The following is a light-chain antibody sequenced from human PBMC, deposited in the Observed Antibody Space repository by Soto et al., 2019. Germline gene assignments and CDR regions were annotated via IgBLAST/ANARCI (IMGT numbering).Light chain of an antibody. V-gene: IGKV3-15*01. J-gene: IGKJ1*01. CDR1: QSVRSTY. Sequence: EIVLTQSPGTLSLSPGETATLPCRASQSVRSTYLAWYQQKPGQAPRLLISGASSRATGIPARFSGSGSGTEFTLTISSLQSEDFAVYYCQQYNNWPPWTFGQGTKVDIK. CDR3: QQYNNWPPWT. CDR2: GAS.